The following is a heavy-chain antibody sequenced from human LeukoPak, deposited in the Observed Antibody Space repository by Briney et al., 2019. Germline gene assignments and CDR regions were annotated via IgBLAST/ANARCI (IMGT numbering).Heavy chain of an antibody. J-gene: IGHJ6*02. V-gene: IGHV1-2*02. D-gene: IGHD3-9*01. CDR1: GYTFTGYY. CDR3: ARPLRYFDWLSSYYYYGMDV. CDR2: INPNSGGT. Sequence: ASVTVSCKASGYTFTGYYMHWVRQAPGQGLEWMGWINPNSGGTNYAQKFQGRVTMTRDTSISTAYMELSRLRSDDAAVYYCARPLRYFDWLSSYYYYGMDVWGQGTTVTVSS.